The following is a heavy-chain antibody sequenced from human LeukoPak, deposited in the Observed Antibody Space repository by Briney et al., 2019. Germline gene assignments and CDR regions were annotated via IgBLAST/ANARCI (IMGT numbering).Heavy chain of an antibody. CDR2: FDPEDGET. V-gene: IGHV1-24*01. CDR1: GYTLTELS. Sequence: ASVKVSCKVSGYTLTELSMHWVRQAPGKGLEWMGGFDPEDGETIYAQKFQGRVTMTEDTSTDTAYMELSSLRSEDTAVYYCATVGEYSGSSGGFYYFDYWGQGTLVTVSS. D-gene: IGHD6-6*01. CDR3: ATVGEYSGSSGGFYYFDY. J-gene: IGHJ4*02.